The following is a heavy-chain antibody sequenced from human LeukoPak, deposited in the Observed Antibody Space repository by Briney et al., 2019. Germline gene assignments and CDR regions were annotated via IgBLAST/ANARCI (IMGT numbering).Heavy chain of an antibody. CDR3: AKATGVRFLEWLSSFDY. CDR2: IRYDGSNK. CDR1: GFTFSSYG. Sequence: GGSLRLSCAASGFTFSSYGMHWVRQAPGKGLEWVAFIRYDGSNKYYADSGKGRSTISRDNSKNTLYLQMNSLRAEDTAVYYCAKATGVRFLEWLSSFDYWGQGTLVTVSS. D-gene: IGHD3-3*01. J-gene: IGHJ4*02. V-gene: IGHV3-30*02.